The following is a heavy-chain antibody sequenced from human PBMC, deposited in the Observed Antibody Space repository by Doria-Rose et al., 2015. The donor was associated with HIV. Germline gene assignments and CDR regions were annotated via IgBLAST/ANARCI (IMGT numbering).Heavy chain of an antibody. CDR3: ARDLGIQLWLGY. CDR1: GGSISSSNW. Sequence: QVQLQESGPGLVKPSGTLSLTCAVSGGSISSSNWWSWVRQPPGKGLEWIGQTYHSGNTNYNPSLKSRVTISADKSKNQFSLKLTSVTAADTAVYYCARDLGIQLWLGYWGQGTLVTVSS. V-gene: IGHV4-4*02. J-gene: IGHJ4*02. CDR2: TYHSGNT. D-gene: IGHD5-18*01.